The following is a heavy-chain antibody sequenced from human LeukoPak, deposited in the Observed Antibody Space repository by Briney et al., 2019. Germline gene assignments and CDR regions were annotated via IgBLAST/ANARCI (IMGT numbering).Heavy chain of an antibody. V-gene: IGHV4-34*01. CDR3: AREGGGRTGYYYYYYMDV. D-gene: IGHD2-15*01. CDR2: INHSGST. Sequence: SETLSLTCAVYGGSFSGYYWSWIRQPPGKGLEWIGEINHSGSTNYNPSLKSRVTISVDTSKNQFSLKLSSVTAADTAVYYCAREGGGRTGYYYYYYMDVWGEGTTVTVSS. CDR1: GGSFSGYY. J-gene: IGHJ6*03.